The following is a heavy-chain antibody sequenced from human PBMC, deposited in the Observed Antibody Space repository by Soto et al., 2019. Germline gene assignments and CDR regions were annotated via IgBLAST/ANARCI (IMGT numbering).Heavy chain of an antibody. CDR3: ARDSSSWSDDY. V-gene: IGHV1-2*02. D-gene: IGHD6-13*01. Sequence: ASVKVSCKASGFTFTGHYIHWVRQAPGQGLEWMGWINPNSGGTSYAQKFQGRVTMTRDTSITTAYMELRSLRSDDTAVYYCARDSSSWSDDYWGQGTLVTVSS. J-gene: IGHJ4*02. CDR2: INPNSGGT. CDR1: GFTFTGHY.